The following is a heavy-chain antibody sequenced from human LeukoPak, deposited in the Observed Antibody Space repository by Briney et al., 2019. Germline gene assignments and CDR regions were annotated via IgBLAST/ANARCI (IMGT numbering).Heavy chain of an antibody. Sequence: GGPLRLSCAASGFTFSSYSMNWVRQAPGKGLEWVSSISSSSSYIYYADSVKGRFTISRDNAKNSLYLQMNSLRAEDTAVYYCAREYPKLAAAGTYYYYYMDVWGKGTTVTVSS. CDR2: ISSSSSYI. D-gene: IGHD6-13*01. V-gene: IGHV3-21*01. J-gene: IGHJ6*03. CDR1: GFTFSSYS. CDR3: AREYPKLAAAGTYYYYYMDV.